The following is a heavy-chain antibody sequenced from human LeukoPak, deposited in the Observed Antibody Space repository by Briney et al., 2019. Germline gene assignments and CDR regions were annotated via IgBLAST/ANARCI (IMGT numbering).Heavy chain of an antibody. J-gene: IGHJ4*01. Sequence: GGSLTLFCTASGFTFSNYGMNWARRAPGKGLEGVSSISSRSCYIFYADSVKRLFTISRDDSKSTLYLQMNSLRAEDTAIYYCAKGSRYIYGYYFDYWGQGTLVTVSS. CDR3: AKGSRYIYGYYFDY. V-gene: IGHV3-23*01. D-gene: IGHD5-18*01. CDR1: GFTFSNYG. CDR2: ISSRSCYI.